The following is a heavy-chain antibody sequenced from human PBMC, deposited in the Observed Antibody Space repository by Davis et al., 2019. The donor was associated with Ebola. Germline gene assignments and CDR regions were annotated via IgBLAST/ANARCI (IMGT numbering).Heavy chain of an antibody. V-gene: IGHV3-7*03. CDR2: IKEDGSEK. CDR1: GFTFTSFW. CDR3: ARVKSPTSCCYSDY. D-gene: IGHD2-2*01. Sequence: PGGSLRLSCAASGFTFTSFWMTWVRQAPGKGLEWVANIKEDGSEKHYVDSVKGRFTISRDNAKNSVHLQMNSLGGEDTAVYYCARVKSPTSCCYSDYWGQGTLVTVSS. J-gene: IGHJ4*02.